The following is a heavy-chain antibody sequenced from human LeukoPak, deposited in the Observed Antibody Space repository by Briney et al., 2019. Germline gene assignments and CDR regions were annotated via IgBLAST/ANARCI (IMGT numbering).Heavy chain of an antibody. Sequence: SETLSLTCTVSGGSISSSSYYWGWIRQPPGKGLEWIGSIYYSGSTYYNPSLKSRVTISVDTSKNQFSLKLSSVTPEDTAVYYCARDIAAAAGYDPWGQGTLVTVSS. D-gene: IGHD6-13*01. CDR2: IYYSGST. J-gene: IGHJ5*02. CDR1: GGSISSSSYY. V-gene: IGHV4-39*02. CDR3: ARDIAAAAGYDP.